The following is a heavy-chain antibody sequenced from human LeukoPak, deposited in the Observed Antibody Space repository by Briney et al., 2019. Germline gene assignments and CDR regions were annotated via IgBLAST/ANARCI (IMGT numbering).Heavy chain of an antibody. CDR3: ARDRGDYWFDP. Sequence: QSGGSLRLSCTVSGFTVSSNSMSWVRQAPGKGLEWVSFIFSSTHYSDSVKGRFTISRYNSKNTLYLQMNSLRAENTAVYYCARDRGDYWFDPWGQGTLVTVSS. J-gene: IGHJ5*02. CDR1: GFTVSSNS. D-gene: IGHD7-27*01. CDR2: IFSST. V-gene: IGHV3-53*01.